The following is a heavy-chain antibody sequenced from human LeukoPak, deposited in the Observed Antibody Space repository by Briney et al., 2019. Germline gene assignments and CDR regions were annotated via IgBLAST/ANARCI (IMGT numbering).Heavy chain of an antibody. CDR3: AKDGYYYDSSGHTGWFDP. D-gene: IGHD3-22*01. V-gene: IGHV3-30*18. J-gene: IGHJ5*02. CDR1: GFTFSDYS. Sequence: GGSLRLSCAASGFTFSDYSMNWVRQAPGKGLEWVATISFDGSKRYDTDSVKGRFTISRDNSKNTLYLQMNSLRAEDTAVYYCAKDGYYYDSSGHTGWFDPWGQGTLVTVSS. CDR2: ISFDGSKR.